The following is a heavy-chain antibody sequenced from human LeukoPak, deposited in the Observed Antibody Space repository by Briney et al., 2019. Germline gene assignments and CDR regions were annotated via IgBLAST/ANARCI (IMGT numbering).Heavy chain of an antibody. Sequence: WASVKVSCKASGGTFSSYAISWVRQAPGQGLEWMGGIIPIFGTANYAQKLQGRVTMTTDTSTSTAYMELRSLRSDDTAVYYCARDVYFEHYYDSSGYDAFDIWGQGTMVTVSS. V-gene: IGHV1-69*05. CDR2: IIPIFGTA. J-gene: IGHJ3*02. CDR1: GGTFSSYA. D-gene: IGHD3-22*01. CDR3: ARDVYFEHYYDSSGYDAFDI.